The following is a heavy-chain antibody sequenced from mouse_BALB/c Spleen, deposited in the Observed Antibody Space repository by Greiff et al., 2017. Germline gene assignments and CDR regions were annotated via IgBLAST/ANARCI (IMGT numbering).Heavy chain of an antibody. CDR2: IYPGDGDT. V-gene: IGHV1-80*01. CDR1: GYSFTSYW. CDR3: ARSGRGNPFAY. J-gene: IGHJ3*01. D-gene: IGHD2-1*01. Sequence: QVQLQQSGAELVRPGASVKLSCKASGYSFTSYWMNWVKQRPGQGLEWIGQIYPGDGDTNYNGKFKGKATLTADKSSSTAYMQLSSLTSEDSAVYFCARSGRGNPFAYWGQGTLVTVSA.